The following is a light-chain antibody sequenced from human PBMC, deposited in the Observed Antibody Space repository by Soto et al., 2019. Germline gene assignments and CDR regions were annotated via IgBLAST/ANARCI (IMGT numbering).Light chain of an antibody. J-gene: IGKJ2*01. CDR1: QSISSY. V-gene: IGKV1-39*01. CDR2: AAS. Sequence: DIDTTPSRSSLCASVGDRASITFRASQSISSYLNWYQQKPGKAPKLLIYAASSLQSRVPSRFSGSGSGTDFTLTISSLQPEDFATYYCQQSYSTPYTFGQGTKVDI. CDR3: QQSYSTPYT.